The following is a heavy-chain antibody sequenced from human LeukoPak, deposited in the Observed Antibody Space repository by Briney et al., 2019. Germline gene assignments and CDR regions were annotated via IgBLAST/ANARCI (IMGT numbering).Heavy chain of an antibody. CDR1: GGSISSGGYS. Sequence: SQTLSLSCAVSGGSISSGGYSWIWIRQPPGKGLEWIGYIYHSGSTYYNPSLKSRVTISVDRSKNQFSLKLSSVTAADTAVYYCARGLNFGNSSSEEYYYYYYGMDVWGQGTTVTVSS. CDR2: IYHSGST. D-gene: IGHD6-6*01. CDR3: ARGLNFGNSSSEEYYYYYYGMDV. V-gene: IGHV4-30-2*01. J-gene: IGHJ6*02.